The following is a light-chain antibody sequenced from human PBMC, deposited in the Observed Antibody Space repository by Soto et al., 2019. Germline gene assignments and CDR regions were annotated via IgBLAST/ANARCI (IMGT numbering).Light chain of an antibody. J-gene: IGKJ1*01. CDR1: QSISSY. CDR2: DAS. V-gene: IGKV1D-13*01. Sequence: IQMTHSPSSLAATVVDRVNIKLGASQSISSYLNWYQQKPGKAPKLLIYDASSLQSGVPPRFSGSGSGTEFTLTISSLQSEDFAVYYCQQYNNWPRTFGQRTKV. CDR3: QQYNNWPRT.